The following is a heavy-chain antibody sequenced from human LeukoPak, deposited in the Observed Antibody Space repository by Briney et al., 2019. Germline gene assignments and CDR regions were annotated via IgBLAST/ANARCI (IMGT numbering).Heavy chain of an antibody. CDR3: AGKYYDFWSGYPDY. V-gene: IGHV4-34*01. D-gene: IGHD3-3*01. CDR2: ISHSGST. J-gene: IGHJ4*02. CDR1: GGSFSGYY. Sequence: SETLSLTCAVYGGSFSGYYWSWIRQPPGKGLEWIGEISHSGSTNYNPSLKSRVTISVDTSKNQFSLKLSSVTAADTAVYYCAGKYYDFWSGYPDYWGQGTLVTVSS.